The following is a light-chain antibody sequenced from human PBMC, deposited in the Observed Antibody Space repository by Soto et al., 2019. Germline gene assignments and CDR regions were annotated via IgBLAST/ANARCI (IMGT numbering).Light chain of an antibody. CDR3: QQSHSNAIT. V-gene: IGKV1-39*01. CDR1: QSIRYY. Sequence: DIQMTQSPSSLSASVGDRVSITCRASQSIRYYLNWYQQKPGNAPKLLINAASILQSGVPSRFSGSGSGTDFTLTISSLQPEDSATYYCQQSHSNAITFGQGTRLEIK. CDR2: AAS. J-gene: IGKJ5*01.